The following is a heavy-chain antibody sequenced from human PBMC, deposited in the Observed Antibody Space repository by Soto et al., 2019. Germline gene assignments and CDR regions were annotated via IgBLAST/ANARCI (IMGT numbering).Heavy chain of an antibody. CDR3: ARAPKVSGSSQTRPDF. CDR2: ISQSGNT. V-gene: IGHV4-34*01. CDR1: SGSFSGYY. J-gene: IGHJ4*02. Sequence: SETLSLTCSIYSGSFSGYYWSWIRQPPGKGLEWIGEISQSGNTNYSPSLKSRVSISIDTSKKQFSLNLASVSAADAAVYYCARAPKVSGSSQTRPDFWGQGTLVTVSS. D-gene: IGHD6-6*01.